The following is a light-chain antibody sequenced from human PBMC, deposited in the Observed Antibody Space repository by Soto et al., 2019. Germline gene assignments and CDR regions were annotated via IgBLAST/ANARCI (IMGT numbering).Light chain of an antibody. CDR1: SGDIGTYNL. CDR2: EVN. J-gene: IGLJ1*01. CDR3: CSFAGSGTGV. Sequence: LTQPASVSGSPGQSIAISCTGTSGDIGTYNLVSWYQQHPGKAPKLMISEVNERPSGVSDRFSGSKSGDTASLTISGLRTEDEADYYCCSFAGSGTGVFGTGTKVTVL. V-gene: IGLV2-23*02.